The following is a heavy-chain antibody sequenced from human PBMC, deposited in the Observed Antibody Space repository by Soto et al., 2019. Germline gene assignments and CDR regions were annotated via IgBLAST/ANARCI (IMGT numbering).Heavy chain of an antibody. CDR1: GFTFSSYA. J-gene: IGHJ4*02. V-gene: IGHV3-30-3*01. Sequence: QVQLVESGGGVVQPGRSLRLSCAASGFTFSSYAMHWVRQAPGKGLEWVAVISYDGSNKYYADSVKGRFTISRDNSKNTLYLQMNSLRAEDTAVYYCARMDVEMATIHVFDYWGQGTLVTVSS. CDR2: ISYDGSNK. CDR3: ARMDVEMATIHVFDY. D-gene: IGHD5-12*01.